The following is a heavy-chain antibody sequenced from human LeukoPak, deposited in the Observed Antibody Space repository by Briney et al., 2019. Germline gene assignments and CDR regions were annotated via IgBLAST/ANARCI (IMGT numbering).Heavy chain of an antibody. CDR1: GYSFTSYW. D-gene: IGHD4-17*01. J-gene: IGHJ4*02. CDR3: ARVLSHGDQGWRGGFDY. V-gene: IGHV5-51*01. Sequence: PGGSLRLSCTGSGYSFTSYWIGWVRQMPGKGLEWMGIIYPGGSDTRYSPSFQGQVTISADKSISTAYLQWSSLKASDTARYYCARVLSHGDQGWRGGFDYWGQGTLVTVSS. CDR2: IYPGGSDT.